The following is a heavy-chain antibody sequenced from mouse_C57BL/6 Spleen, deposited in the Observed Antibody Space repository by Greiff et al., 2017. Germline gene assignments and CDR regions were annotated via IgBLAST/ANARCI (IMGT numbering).Heavy chain of an antibody. J-gene: IGHJ3*01. D-gene: IGHD2-5*01. CDR1: GYSFTGYF. Sequence: VHVKQSGPELVKPGDSVKISCKASGYSFTGYFMNWVMQSHGKSLEWIGRINPYNGDTFYNQKFKGKATLTVDKSSSTAHMELRSLTSEDSAVYYCARAYYSNYEGFAYWGQGTLVTVSA. CDR3: ARAYYSNYEGFAY. CDR2: INPYNGDT. V-gene: IGHV1-20*01.